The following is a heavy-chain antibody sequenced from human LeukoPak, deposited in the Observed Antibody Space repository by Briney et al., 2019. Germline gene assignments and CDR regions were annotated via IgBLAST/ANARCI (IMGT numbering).Heavy chain of an antibody. CDR2: INGDASST. CDR3: ARARGNTYGYFEY. CDR1: GLTLSGYW. V-gene: IGHV3-74*01. Sequence: GGSLRLSCAASGLTLSGYWMHWVRQAPGKGLVWVSRINGDASSTSYADSVKGRFSISRDNAKSTLYLQINSLRVDDTAVYYCARARGNTYGYFEYWGQGTLVTVSS. J-gene: IGHJ4*02. D-gene: IGHD5-18*01.